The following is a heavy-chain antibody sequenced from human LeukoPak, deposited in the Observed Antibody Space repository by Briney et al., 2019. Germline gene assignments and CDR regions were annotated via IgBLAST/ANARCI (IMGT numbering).Heavy chain of an antibody. CDR1: GGSISSYY. CDR3: AGTVVVTAIHYFDY. J-gene: IGHJ4*02. D-gene: IGHD2-21*02. CDR2: IYTIGST. Sequence: PSETLSLTCTVSGGSISSYYWSWIRQPPGKGLEWIGYIYTIGSTNYNLSLESRVTMSVDTSKNHFSLKLSSVTAADTAVYYCAGTVVVTAIHYFDYWAREPWSPSPQ. V-gene: IGHV4-4*09.